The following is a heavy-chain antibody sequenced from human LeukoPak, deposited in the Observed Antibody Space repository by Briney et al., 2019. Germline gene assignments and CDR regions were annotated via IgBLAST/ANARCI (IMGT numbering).Heavy chain of an antibody. V-gene: IGHV3-23*01. CDR2: VTGSGGNT. Sequence: PGVSLRLSCAASGFTFSAYAMAWVRQAPGKGLEWVSVVTGSGGNTYYADSVKGRFTISRDNSESTLSLQMNSLRAEDTAVYYCAKEYSGSRDYFYGMDVWGQGTTVTVSS. D-gene: IGHD6-6*01. J-gene: IGHJ6*02. CDR1: GFTFSAYA. CDR3: AKEYSGSRDYFYGMDV.